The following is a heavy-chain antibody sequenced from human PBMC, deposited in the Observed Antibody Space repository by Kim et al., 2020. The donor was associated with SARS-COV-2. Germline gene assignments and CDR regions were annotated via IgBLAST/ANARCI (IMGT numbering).Heavy chain of an antibody. CDR3: TTAFEF. Sequence: GGSLRLSCVASGFTFTNYSPHWVRQVPGKGLVWVAGMNSDGTNTYYADSVKGRFTISRDNAKNMVSLQMDSLGAEDTAVYYCTTAFEFWGQGTLVTVSS. CDR1: GFTFTNYS. CDR2: MNSDGTNT. J-gene: IGHJ4*02. V-gene: IGHV3-74*01.